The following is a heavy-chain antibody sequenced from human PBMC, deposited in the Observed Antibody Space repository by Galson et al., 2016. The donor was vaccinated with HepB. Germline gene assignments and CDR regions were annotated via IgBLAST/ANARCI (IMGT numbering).Heavy chain of an antibody. CDR2: MSHDGSHI. J-gene: IGHJ4*02. D-gene: IGHD5-24*01. CDR3: ARAPLEMATIQRGYFDY. V-gene: IGHV3-30*03. CDR1: GFTLSSYW. Sequence: SLRLSCAASGFTLSSYWMSWVRQAPGKGLEWVAVMSHDGSHIFYVDSVKGRFSISRDNSKNTLYLQMNSLRDEDTAVYYCARAPLEMATIQRGYFDYWGQGTLVTVSS.